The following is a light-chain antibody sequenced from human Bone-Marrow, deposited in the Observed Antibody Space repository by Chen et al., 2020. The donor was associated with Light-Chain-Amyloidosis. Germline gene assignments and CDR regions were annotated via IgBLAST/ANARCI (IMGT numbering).Light chain of an antibody. CDR1: NSDVGNYNL. J-gene: IGLJ3*02. CDR2: GDF. V-gene: IGLV2-23*01. Sequence: QSALTQPPSVSGSPGQSITISCTASNSDVGNYNLVSWYQHHPGKAPKLIIYGDFKRPSGVSNRFSGSKSGNTASLTISGLQNEDEAHYHCCAYTGSSTWVFGGGTKLTVL. CDR3: CAYTGSSTWV.